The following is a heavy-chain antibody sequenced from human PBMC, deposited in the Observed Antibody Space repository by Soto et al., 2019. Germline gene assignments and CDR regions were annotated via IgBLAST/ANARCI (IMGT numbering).Heavy chain of an antibody. Sequence: GASVKVSCKASGYTFTSYGISWVRQAPGQGLEWMGWISAYNGNTNYAQKLQGRVTMTTDTSTSTAYMELRSLRSDDTAVYYCARVGLPDILTGYYSYIHDYWGQGTLVTVSS. D-gene: IGHD3-9*01. V-gene: IGHV1-18*01. CDR3: ARVGLPDILTGYYSYIHDY. J-gene: IGHJ4*02. CDR2: ISAYNGNT. CDR1: GYTFTSYG.